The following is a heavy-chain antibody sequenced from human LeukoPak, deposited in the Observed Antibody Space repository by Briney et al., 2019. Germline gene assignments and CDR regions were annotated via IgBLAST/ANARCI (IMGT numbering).Heavy chain of an antibody. CDR1: GFTFSDYY. CDR3: AKRGPLAVAGSWDY. V-gene: IGHV3-11*03. CDR2: ISSSSSYT. J-gene: IGHJ4*02. Sequence: PGGSLRLSCAASGFTFSDYYMSWIRQAPGKGLEWVSYISSSSSYTNYADSVKGRFTISRDNSKNTLYLQMNSLRAEDTAVYYCAKRGPLAVAGSWDYWGQGTLVTVSS. D-gene: IGHD6-19*01.